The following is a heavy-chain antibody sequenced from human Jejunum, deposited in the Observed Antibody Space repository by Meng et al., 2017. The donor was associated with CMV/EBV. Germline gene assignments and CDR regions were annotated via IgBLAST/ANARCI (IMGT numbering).Heavy chain of an antibody. Sequence: NYGMHWVRQAPGKWLEWVAFIRYDATNRCSTDSVKGRFTISRDSSTSTLYLQMNSLRAEDTAVFYCAKDQKEKAAISPGYNAMDVWGQGTTVTVSS. CDR3: AKDQKEKAAISPGYNAMDV. CDR2: IRYDATNR. V-gene: IGHV3-30*02. J-gene: IGHJ6*02. D-gene: IGHD6-25*01. CDR1: NYG.